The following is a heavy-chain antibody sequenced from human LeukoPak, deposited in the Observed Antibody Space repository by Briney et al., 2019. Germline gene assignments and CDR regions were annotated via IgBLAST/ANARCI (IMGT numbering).Heavy chain of an antibody. CDR1: GFTFSSYE. V-gene: IGHV3-48*03. J-gene: IGHJ4*02. D-gene: IGHD3-16*01. CDR2: ISSSGSTI. Sequence: GGSLRLSCAASGFTFSSYEMNWVRQAPGKGLEWVSYISSSGSTIYYADSVKGRFTISRDNSKNTLYLQMCSLRAEDTALYYCAIAPSTYGGEVGGQGTLVTVSS. CDR3: AIAPSTYGGEV.